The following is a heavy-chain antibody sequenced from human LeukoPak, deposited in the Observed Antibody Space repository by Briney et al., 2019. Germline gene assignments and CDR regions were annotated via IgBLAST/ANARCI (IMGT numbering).Heavy chain of an antibody. CDR3: ARTLNYYDSSGYLWYYYYMDV. J-gene: IGHJ6*03. Sequence: GASVKVSCKASGYTFTGYYMHWVRQAPGQGLEWMGWISAYNGNTNYAQKLQGRVTMTTDTSTSTAYMELRSLRSDDTAVYYCARTLNYYDSSGYLWYYYYMDVWGKGTTVTVSS. CDR2: ISAYNGNT. CDR1: GYTFTGYY. V-gene: IGHV1-18*04. D-gene: IGHD3-22*01.